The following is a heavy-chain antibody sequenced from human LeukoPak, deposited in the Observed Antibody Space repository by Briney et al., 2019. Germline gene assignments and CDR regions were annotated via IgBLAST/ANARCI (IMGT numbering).Heavy chain of an antibody. CDR3: TTTRYDALDAFDI. J-gene: IGHJ3*02. CDR2: ISSSSSTI. V-gene: IGHV3-48*01. D-gene: IGHD5-12*01. CDR1: GFTFSSYS. Sequence: GGSLRLSCAASGFTFSSYSMNWVRQAPGKGLEWVSYISSSSSTIYYADSVKGRFTISRDNAKNSLYLQMNSLRAEDTAVYYCTTTRYDALDAFDIWGQGTMITVSS.